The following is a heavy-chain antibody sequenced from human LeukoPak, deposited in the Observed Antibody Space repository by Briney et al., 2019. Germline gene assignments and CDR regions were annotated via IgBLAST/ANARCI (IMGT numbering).Heavy chain of an antibody. D-gene: IGHD1-14*01. CDR1: GFPFISYE. CDR2: ISSSGSTI. Sequence: PGGPLRLSCAASGFPFISYEMHWVRQAPGKGLEWVSYISSSGSTIYYADSVKGRFTISRDNAKNSLYLQMDSLRAEDTAVYYCARDHVRFIRRRNNVFDIWGQGTMVTVSS. CDR3: ARDHVRFIRRRNNVFDI. V-gene: IGHV3-48*03. J-gene: IGHJ3*02.